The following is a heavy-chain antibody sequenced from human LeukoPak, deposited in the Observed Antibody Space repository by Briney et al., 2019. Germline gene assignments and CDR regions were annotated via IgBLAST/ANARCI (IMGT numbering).Heavy chain of an antibody. CDR1: GFTFISYG. D-gene: IGHD3-22*01. Sequence: PGGSLRLSCAASGFTFISYGMHWVRQAPGKGLEWVAVISYDGSNKYYADSVKGRFTISRDNSKNTLYLQMNSLRAEDTAVYYCANTGYYSDASGYYRNFDYWGQGTLVTVSS. V-gene: IGHV3-30*18. CDR3: ANTGYYSDASGYYRNFDY. J-gene: IGHJ4*02. CDR2: ISYDGSNK.